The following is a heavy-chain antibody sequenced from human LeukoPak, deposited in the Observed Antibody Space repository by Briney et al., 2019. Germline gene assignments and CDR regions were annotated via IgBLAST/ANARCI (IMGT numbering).Heavy chain of an antibody. CDR2: IYTSGST. J-gene: IGHJ5*02. CDR3: ARALGGRGYGNLFDP. CDR1: GGSISSGSYY. D-gene: IGHD5-12*01. V-gene: IGHV4-61*02. Sequence: SQTLSLTCTVSGGSISSGSYYWSWIRQPAGKGLEWIGRIYTSGSTNYNPSLKSRVTISVDTSKNQFSLNLSSVTAADTAVYYCARALGGRGYGNLFDPWGQGTLVTVSS.